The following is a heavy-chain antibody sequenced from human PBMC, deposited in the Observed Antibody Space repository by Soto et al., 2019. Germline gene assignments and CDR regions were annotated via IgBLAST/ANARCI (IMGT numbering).Heavy chain of an antibody. J-gene: IGHJ1*01. CDR2: IRISGSST. Sequence: VVPLRVCKEASWFNFVDFYMSWIRHTPGRGLEWISNIRISGSSTNYADSVRGRFTISRDNAKSSLYLQMNNLRVEDTAFYCRARERMVQNGFGNRGEGALVSVSS. CDR3: ARERMVQNGFGN. D-gene: IGHD2-8*01. V-gene: IGHV3-11*06. CDR1: WFNFVDFY.